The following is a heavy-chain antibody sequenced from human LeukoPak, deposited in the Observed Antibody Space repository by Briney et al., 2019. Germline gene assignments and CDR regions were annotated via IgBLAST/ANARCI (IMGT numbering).Heavy chain of an antibody. Sequence: SETLSLTCAVYGGSFSGYYWSWIRQPPGKGLEWIGEINHSGSTNYNPSLKSRVTISVDTSKNQFSLKLSSVTAADTAVYYCASSRPDLAYYDFWSGYYGDNWFDPWGQGTLVTVSS. CDR2: INHSGST. J-gene: IGHJ5*02. V-gene: IGHV4-34*01. CDR3: ASSRPDLAYYDFWSGYYGDNWFDP. CDR1: GGSFSGYY. D-gene: IGHD3-3*01.